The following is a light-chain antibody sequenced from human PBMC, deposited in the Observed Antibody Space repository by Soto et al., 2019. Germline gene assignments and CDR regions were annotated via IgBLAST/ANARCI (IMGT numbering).Light chain of an antibody. CDR3: QTWGTGIVI. V-gene: IGLV4-69*01. Sequence: QSVLTQSPSASASLGASVKLTCTLSSGHSSYDIAWHQQQPEKGPRYLMKLCSGGSHTKGDGIPDRFSGSSSGAERYLTISSLQSEDEADYYCQTWGTGIVIFGGGTKVTVL. CDR2: LCSGGSH. CDR1: SGHSSYD. J-gene: IGLJ2*01.